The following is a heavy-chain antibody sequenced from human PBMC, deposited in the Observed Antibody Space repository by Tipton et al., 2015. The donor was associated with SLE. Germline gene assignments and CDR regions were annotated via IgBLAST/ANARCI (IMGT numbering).Heavy chain of an antibody. CDR1: GGSFSGYY. D-gene: IGHD3-10*01. CDR2: INHSGST. V-gene: IGHV4-34*01. J-gene: IGHJ4*02. CDR3: ARGDGITMVQGQDYFDY. Sequence: LRLSCAVYGGSFSGYYWSWIRQPPGKGLEWIGEINHSGSTNYNPSPKSRVTISVDTSKNQFSLKLSSVTAADTAVYYCARGDGITMVQGQDYFDYWGQGTLVTVSS.